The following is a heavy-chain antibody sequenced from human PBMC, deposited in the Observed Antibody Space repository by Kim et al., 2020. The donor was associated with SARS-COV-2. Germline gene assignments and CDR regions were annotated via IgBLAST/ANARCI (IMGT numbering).Heavy chain of an antibody. CDR2: NNSECRST. Sequence: GGSLRLSCAASGFTFSSYLMNWVRQDQRHVLGWVSLNNSECRSTNYADPAEGRRTISRDNAKNTLYLQINSLRAEDTAVYYCARPSSTSCPCYYMDVWGKGTTVTVSS. J-gene: IGHJ6*03. D-gene: IGHD2-2*01. CDR3: ARPSSTSCPCYYMDV. CDR1: GFTFSSYL. V-gene: IGHV3-74*01.